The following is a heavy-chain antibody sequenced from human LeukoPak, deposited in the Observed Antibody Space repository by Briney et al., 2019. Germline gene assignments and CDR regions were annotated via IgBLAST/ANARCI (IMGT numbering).Heavy chain of an antibody. J-gene: IGHJ4*02. V-gene: IGHV1-8*03. CDR3: ARGRNWYYGSEIGDYFDY. CDR1: GYTFTSYD. Sequence: GASVKVSCKASGYTFTSYDINWVRQATGQGLEWMGSMNPNSGNTGYAQKFQGRVTITRNTSISTAYMELSSLRSEDTAVYYCARGRNWYYGSEIGDYFDYWGQGTLVTVSS. D-gene: IGHD3-10*01. CDR2: MNPNSGNT.